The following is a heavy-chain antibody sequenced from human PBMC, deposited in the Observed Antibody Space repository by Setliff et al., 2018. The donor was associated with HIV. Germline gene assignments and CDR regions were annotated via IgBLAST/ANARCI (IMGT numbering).Heavy chain of an antibody. D-gene: IGHD3-16*01. CDR1: GYFISSGYY. J-gene: IGHJ3*02. Sequence: SETLSLTCTVSGYFISSGYYWGWIRQPPGKGLEWIGSLSHSGGTDYNPSLRSRVTISVDTSKTQFSLRLSSVTAADTAVYYCARLMTDNRLGAFDIWGQGTVVTVSS. V-gene: IGHV4-38-2*02. CDR2: LSHSGGT. CDR3: ARLMTDNRLGAFDI.